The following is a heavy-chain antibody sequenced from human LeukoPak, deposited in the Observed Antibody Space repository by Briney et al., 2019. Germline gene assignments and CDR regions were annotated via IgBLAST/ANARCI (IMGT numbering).Heavy chain of an antibody. D-gene: IGHD3-22*01. CDR2: IYTSGST. J-gene: IGHJ5*02. Sequence: SETLSLTCTVSGGSISSYYWSWIRQPAGKGLEWIGRIYTSGSTNYNPSLKSRVTMSVDTSKNQFSLKLSSVTAADTAVYYCARGRAPYYYDSSGYYPHHWFDPWGQGTLVTVS. CDR3: ARGRAPYYYDSSGYYPHHWFDP. V-gene: IGHV4-4*07. CDR1: GGSISSYY.